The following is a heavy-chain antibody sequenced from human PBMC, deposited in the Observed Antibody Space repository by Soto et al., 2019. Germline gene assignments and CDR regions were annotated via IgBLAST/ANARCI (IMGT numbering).Heavy chain of an antibody. CDR3: AISGDVATVTHY. J-gene: IGHJ4*02. CDR2: INEDGSKN. D-gene: IGHD4-17*01. Sequence: EVQLVESGGGLVQPGGSLRLSCAASGFTFGTYWMSWVRQAPGKGLEWVANINEDGSKNYYVDSVRGRFTISRDNAQKSLHLHMSSLRAEDTAVYYCAISGDVATVTHYWGQGTLVTVSS. V-gene: IGHV3-7*01. CDR1: GFTFGTYW.